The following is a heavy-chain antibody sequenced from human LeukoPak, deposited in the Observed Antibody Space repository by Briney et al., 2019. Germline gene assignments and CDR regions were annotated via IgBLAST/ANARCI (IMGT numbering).Heavy chain of an antibody. Sequence: ASVKVSCKASGYTFTSYGISWVRQAPGQGLEWMGWISAYNGNTNYAQKLQGRVTMTTDTSTSTAYLELSSLRSEDTAVYYCARKAGVACSGGTCYYFDYWGQGTLVTVSS. V-gene: IGHV1-18*01. CDR2: ISAYNGNT. J-gene: IGHJ4*02. CDR3: ARKAGVACSGGTCYYFDY. D-gene: IGHD2-15*01. CDR1: GYTFTSYG.